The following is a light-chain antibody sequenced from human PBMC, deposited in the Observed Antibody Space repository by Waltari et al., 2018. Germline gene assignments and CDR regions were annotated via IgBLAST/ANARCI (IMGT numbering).Light chain of an antibody. CDR2: DVT. J-gene: IGLJ1*01. CDR1: SSDVGRYNY. V-gene: IGLV2-11*01. CDR3: CSYGGTYNV. Sequence: QSALTQPRSASVSPGQSIPISCTGTSSDVGRYNYASWYQQHPGKAPNVMIYDVTKRPSGVPDRFTGSQSGNTASLTISGLQTEDEADYYCCSYGGTYNVFGTGTTVTVL.